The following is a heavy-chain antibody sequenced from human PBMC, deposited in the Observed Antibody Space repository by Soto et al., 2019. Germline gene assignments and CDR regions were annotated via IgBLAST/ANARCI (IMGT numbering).Heavy chain of an antibody. J-gene: IGHJ6*02. V-gene: IGHV1-69*08. Sequence: QVQLVQSGAEVKKPGSSVKVSCKASGGTFSRNTISWVRQAPGQGLEWMGRIIPLLNIPDYAQNFQGRVMMTADISTTTVYMAVSSLKSEDTAVYYCARDRGLVSAVGGKMVNHYGLDVWGQGTTVTVSS. D-gene: IGHD3-10*01. CDR1: GGTFSRNT. CDR2: IIPLLNIP. CDR3: ARDRGLVSAVGGKMVNHYGLDV.